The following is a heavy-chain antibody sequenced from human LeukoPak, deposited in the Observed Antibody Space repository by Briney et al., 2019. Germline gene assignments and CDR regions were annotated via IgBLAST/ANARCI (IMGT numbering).Heavy chain of an antibody. CDR1: RFTFSLYW. V-gene: IGHV3-7*05. J-gene: IGHJ5*02. Sequence: QPGGSLRLSCAASRFTFSLYWMTWVRQAPGKGLEWVARINPDGIEKTYVDSVKGRFTISRDNAKNTLYLQMNSLRAEYTAVYYCARGLLKWLYLYHWGQGTLVTVSS. CDR3: ARGLLKWLYLYH. CDR2: INPDGIEK. D-gene: IGHD3-3*01.